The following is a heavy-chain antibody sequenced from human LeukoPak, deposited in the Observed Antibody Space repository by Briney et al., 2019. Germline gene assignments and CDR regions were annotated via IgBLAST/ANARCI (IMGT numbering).Heavy chain of an antibody. J-gene: IGHJ4*02. CDR3: AKDRRVAGYCSGGSCYPFDY. CDR1: GFTFDDYA. D-gene: IGHD2-15*01. CDR2: ISWNSGSI. Sequence: PGGSLRLSCAASGFTFDDYAMHWVRQAPGKGLEWVSGISWNSGSIGYADSVKGRFTISRDNAKNSLYLQMNSLRAEDTALYYCAKDRRVAGYCSGGSCYPFDYWGQGTLVTVSS. V-gene: IGHV3-9*01.